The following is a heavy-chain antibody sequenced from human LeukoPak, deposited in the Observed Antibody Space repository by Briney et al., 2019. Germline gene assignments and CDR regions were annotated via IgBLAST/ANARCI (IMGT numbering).Heavy chain of an antibody. CDR1: GESFRAYY. J-gene: IGHJ4*02. Sequence: SETLSLTCAVYGESFRAYYWTWLRQPPGKGLEWIGEINHSGSTNYNPSLKSRVTISVDTSMNQFSLKLSSVTAADTAVYYCARGWAAAGTSYWGQGTLVTVSS. V-gene: IGHV4-34*01. CDR2: INHSGST. CDR3: ARGWAAAGTSY. D-gene: IGHD6-13*01.